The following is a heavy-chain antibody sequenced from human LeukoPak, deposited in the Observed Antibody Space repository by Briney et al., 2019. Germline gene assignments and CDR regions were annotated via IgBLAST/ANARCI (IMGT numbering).Heavy chain of an antibody. CDR2: IYHSGST. CDR3: ARARGGTTVTYNWYFDL. Sequence: SQTLSLTCAVSGGSISSGGYSWRWIRQPPGKGLEWIGYIYHSGSTYYNPSLKSRVTISVDRSKNQFSLKLSSVTAADTAVYYCARARGGTTVTYNWYFDLWGRGTLVTVSS. D-gene: IGHD4-17*01. J-gene: IGHJ2*01. V-gene: IGHV4-30-2*01. CDR1: GGSISSGGYS.